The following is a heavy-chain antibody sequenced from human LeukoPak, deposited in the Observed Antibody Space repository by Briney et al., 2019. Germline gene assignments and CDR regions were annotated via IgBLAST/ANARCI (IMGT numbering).Heavy chain of an antibody. CDR2: IYYDGST. CDR3: ARYGSGSYSFGMDV. CDR1: GGSISGYY. D-gene: IGHD3-10*01. V-gene: IGHV4-59*08. Sequence: PSETLSLTCTVSGGSISGYYWNWIRQPPGEGLEWIGYIYYDGSTNYNPSLKSRVTISVDTSKNQFSLKLSSVTAADTAVYYCARYGSGSYSFGMDVWGQGTTVTVSS. J-gene: IGHJ6*02.